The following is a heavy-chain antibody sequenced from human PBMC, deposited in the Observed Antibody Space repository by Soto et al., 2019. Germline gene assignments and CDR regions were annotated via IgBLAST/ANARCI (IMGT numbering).Heavy chain of an antibody. J-gene: IGHJ4*02. CDR1: GGASISGGYY. V-gene: IGHV4-31*03. Sequence: SETLSLTCTVSGGASISGGYYWSWIRQHPGKGLEWIGYIYYSGSTYYNPSLKSRVTISVDTSKNRFSLKLSSVTAADTAVYYCTRYFCYYDSSGYYCPFDYWGQGTLVTVSS. CDR2: IYYSGST. CDR3: TRYFCYYDSSGYYCPFDY. D-gene: IGHD3-22*01.